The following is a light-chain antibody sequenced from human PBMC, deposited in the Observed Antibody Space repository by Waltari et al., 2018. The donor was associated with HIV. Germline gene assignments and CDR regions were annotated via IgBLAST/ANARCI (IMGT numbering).Light chain of an antibody. Sequence: QPALTQPASSSGSPGQSTTFSCPGTNNDVGGYNYVSWYQQHPGKAPKLMIYDVSNRPSGVSNRFSGSKSGNTASLTISGLQAEDEADYYCSSYTSSSTRVFGGGTKLTVL. CDR3: SSYTSSSTRV. CDR2: DVS. V-gene: IGLV2-14*03. J-gene: IGLJ3*02. CDR1: NNDVGGYNY.